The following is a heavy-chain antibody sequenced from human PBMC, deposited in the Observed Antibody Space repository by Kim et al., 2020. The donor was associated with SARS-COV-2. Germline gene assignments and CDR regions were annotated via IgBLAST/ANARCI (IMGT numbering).Heavy chain of an antibody. CDR1: GFSVSNNY. J-gene: IGHJ3*01. V-gene: IGHV3-66*01. Sequence: GGSLRLSCAASGFSVSNNYMSWVRQAPGKGLEWVSIVYRDGSAYYADSVKGRFNISRDNSKNTLYLQMNSLRAEDTAVYYCARDREGYWNNGRCYKVAF. CDR2: VYRDGSA. D-gene: IGHD2-2*02. CDR3: ARDREGYWNNGRCYKVAF.